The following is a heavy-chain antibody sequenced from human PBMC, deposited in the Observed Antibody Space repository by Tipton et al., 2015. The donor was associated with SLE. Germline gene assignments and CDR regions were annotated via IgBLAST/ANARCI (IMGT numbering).Heavy chain of an antibody. CDR1: GGSVSSGSYY. J-gene: IGHJ3*02. D-gene: IGHD5-12*01. Sequence: TLSLTCTVSGGSVSSGSYYWSWIRQPPGKGLEWIGYIYHSGGTNHSPSLRSRLTTSVDTSKNQFSLKVRSVTAADTAVYWCARGVATIDGDAFDIWGPGTMVTVSS. CDR3: ARGVATIDGDAFDI. V-gene: IGHV4-61*01. CDR2: IYHSGGT.